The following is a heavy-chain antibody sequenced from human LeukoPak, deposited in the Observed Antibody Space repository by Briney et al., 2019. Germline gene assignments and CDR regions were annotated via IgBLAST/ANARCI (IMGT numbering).Heavy chain of an antibody. D-gene: IGHD5-24*01. CDR1: GGSISSSSYY. V-gene: IGHV4-39*01. Sequence: SETLPLTCTVSGGSISSSSYYWGWIRQPPGKGLEWIGSIYYSGSTYYNPSLKSRVTISVDTSKNQFSLKLSSVTAADTAVYYCARRNVEMATFDAFDIWGQGTMVTVSS. CDR3: ARRNVEMATFDAFDI. CDR2: IYYSGST. J-gene: IGHJ3*02.